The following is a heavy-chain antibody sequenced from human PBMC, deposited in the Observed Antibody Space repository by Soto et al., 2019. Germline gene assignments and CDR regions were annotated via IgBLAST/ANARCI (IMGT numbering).Heavy chain of an antibody. CDR2: ISYGGTNK. Sequence: SGFTFSSYGMHWVRQAPGKGPEWVALISYGGTNKFYADSVKGRFTISRDNSKSTLYLQVDSLRPEDAAVYYCARDPKTSGGQHWAFNYFDSWGQGTLVTVSS. CDR1: GFTFSSYG. D-gene: IGHD7-27*01. J-gene: IGHJ4*02. CDR3: ARDPKTSGGQHWAFNYFDS. V-gene: IGHV3-30*19.